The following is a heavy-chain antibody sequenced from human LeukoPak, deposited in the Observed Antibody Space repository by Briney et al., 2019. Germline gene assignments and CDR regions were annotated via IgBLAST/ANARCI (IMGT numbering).Heavy chain of an antibody. CDR2: ISSSGSTI. CDR3: AKAVEMATIDILDY. J-gene: IGHJ4*02. CDR1: GFTFSDYY. Sequence: GGSLRLSCAASGFTFSDYYMSWIRQAPGKGLEWVSYISSSGSTIYYADSVKGRFTISRDNSKNTLYLQMNSLRAEDTAVYYCAKAVEMATIDILDYWGQGTLVTVSS. V-gene: IGHV3-11*01. D-gene: IGHD5-24*01.